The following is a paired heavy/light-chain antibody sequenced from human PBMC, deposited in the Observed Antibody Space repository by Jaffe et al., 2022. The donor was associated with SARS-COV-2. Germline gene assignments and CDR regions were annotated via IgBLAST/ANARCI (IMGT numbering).Heavy chain of an antibody. V-gene: IGHV3-53*01. CDR1: GFTVSSNY. J-gene: IGHJ6*02. D-gene: IGHD3-3*01. CDR3: ARDIGGTLDYDFWSGHYYYGMDV. Sequence: EVQLVESGGGLIQPGGSLRLSCAASGFTVSSNYMSWVRQAPGKGLEWVSVIYSGGSTYYADSVKGRFTISRDNSKNTLYLQMNSLRAEDTAVYYCARDIGGTLDYDFWSGHYYYGMDVWGQGTTVTVSS. CDR2: IYSGGST.
Light chain of an antibody. V-gene: IGLV2-14*01. CDR1: SSDVGGYNY. CDR2: EVS. Sequence: QSALTQPASVSGSPGQSITISCTGTSSDVGGYNYVSWYQQHPGKAPKLMIYEVSNRPSGVSNRFSGSKSGNTASLTISGLQAEDEADYYCSSYTSSSTLGVFGGGTKLTVL. CDR3: SSYTSSSTLGV. J-gene: IGLJ2*01.